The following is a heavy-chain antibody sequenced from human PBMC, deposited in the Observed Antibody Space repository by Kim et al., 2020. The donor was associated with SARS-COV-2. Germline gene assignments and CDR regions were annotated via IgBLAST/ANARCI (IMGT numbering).Heavy chain of an antibody. CDR1: GYTFSDFG. D-gene: IGHD2-2*02. V-gene: IGHV1-18*01. CDR2: INTYNGNT. Sequence: ASVKVSCKAAGYTFSDFGINWVRQVPGQGLEWMGWINTYNGNTNYVQKLQGRLTMATDTSTSTSYMELSSLTSDDTAVYFCARGAISSTGRLDYWGQGTLVTVSS. J-gene: IGHJ4*02. CDR3: ARGAISSTGRLDY.